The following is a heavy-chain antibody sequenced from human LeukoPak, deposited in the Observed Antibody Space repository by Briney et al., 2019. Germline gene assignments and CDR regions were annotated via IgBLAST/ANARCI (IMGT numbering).Heavy chain of an antibody. J-gene: IGHJ4*02. V-gene: IGHV3-23*01. CDR1: GFTFSSYA. CDR2: ISGSGGNT. CDR3: AKDLMRGRSY. Sequence: PGGSLRLSCAASGFTFSSYAMSWVRQALGKGLEWVSAISGSGGNTYYADSVKGRFTVSRDNSNNTLYLQVNSLRAEDTAIYYCAKDLMRGRSYWGQGTLVTVSS. D-gene: IGHD1-26*01.